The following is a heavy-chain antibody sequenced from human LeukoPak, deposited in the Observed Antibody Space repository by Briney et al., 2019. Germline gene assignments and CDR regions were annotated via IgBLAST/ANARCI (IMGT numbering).Heavy chain of an antibody. Sequence: GASVKVSCKASGYTFTSYAMHWVRPAPGQRLEWMGWINAGNGNTKYSQKFQGRVTITRDTSASTAYMELSSLRSEDTAVYYCARDYGSGSYYGGWFDPWGQGTLVTVSS. D-gene: IGHD3-10*01. CDR2: INAGNGNT. V-gene: IGHV1-3*01. CDR3: ARDYGSGSYYGGWFDP. J-gene: IGHJ5*02. CDR1: GYTFTSYA.